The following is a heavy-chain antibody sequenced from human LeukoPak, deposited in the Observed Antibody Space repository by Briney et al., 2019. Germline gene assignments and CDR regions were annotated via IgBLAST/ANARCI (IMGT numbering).Heavy chain of an antibody. CDR1: GFTFSDYY. Sequence: PGGSLRLSCAASGFTFSDYYMSWIPKAPGKGLEWVSYISSSGSTIYYADTVKGRFTISRDNAKNSLYLPMNSLRAEDTAVYYCAGSLGSYCYYGMDVWGHGTTVTVSS. CDR2: ISSSGSTI. CDR3: AGSLGSYCYYGMDV. D-gene: IGHD2-15*01. J-gene: IGHJ6*02. V-gene: IGHV3-11*01.